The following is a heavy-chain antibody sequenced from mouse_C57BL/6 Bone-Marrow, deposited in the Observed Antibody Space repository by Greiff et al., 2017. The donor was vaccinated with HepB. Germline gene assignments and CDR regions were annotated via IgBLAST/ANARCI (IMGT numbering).Heavy chain of an antibody. V-gene: IGHV14-1*01. D-gene: IGHD2-3*01. CDR1: GFNIKDYY. CDR2: IDPEDGDT. Sequence: VQLQQSGAELVRPGASVKLSCTASGFNIKDYYMHWVKQRPEQGLEWIGRIDPEDGDTEYAPKFQGKATMTADTASNTAYLQLSSLTSEDTAVYYCTTDGYYPWFAYWGQGTLVTVSA. J-gene: IGHJ3*01. CDR3: TTDGYYPWFAY.